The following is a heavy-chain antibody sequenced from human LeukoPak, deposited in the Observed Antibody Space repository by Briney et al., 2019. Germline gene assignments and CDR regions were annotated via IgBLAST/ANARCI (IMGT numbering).Heavy chain of an antibody. CDR2: IYTSGST. J-gene: IGHJ3*02. Sequence: SETLSLTCTVSGGSISSYYWSWIRQPAGKGLEWIGRIYTSGSTNYNPSLKSRVTMSVDTSKNQFSLKLSSVTAADTAVYYCAREVIYYDSSGYYRRTHAFDIWGQGTMVTVSS. D-gene: IGHD3-22*01. CDR1: GGSISSYY. V-gene: IGHV4-4*07. CDR3: AREVIYYDSSGYYRRTHAFDI.